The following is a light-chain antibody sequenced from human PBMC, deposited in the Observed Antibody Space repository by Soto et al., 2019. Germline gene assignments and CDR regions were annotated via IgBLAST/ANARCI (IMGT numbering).Light chain of an antibody. CDR3: SSYTSSSTLDNYV. CDR2: EVS. CDR1: SSDVGGYNY. V-gene: IGLV2-14*01. Sequence: QSVLTQPASVSGSPGQSITISCTGTSSDVGGYNYVSWYQQHPGKAPKLMIYEVSNRPSGVSNRFSGSKSGNTASLTISGLQAEDEADYYCSSYTSSSTLDNYVFGTGTRSPS. J-gene: IGLJ1*01.